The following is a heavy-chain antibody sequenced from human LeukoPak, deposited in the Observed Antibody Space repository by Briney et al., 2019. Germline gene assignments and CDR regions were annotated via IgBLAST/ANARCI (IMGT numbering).Heavy chain of an antibody. CDR1: GGSFSGYY. CDR3: AREGYYYDTSGYYLA. D-gene: IGHD3-22*01. V-gene: IGHV4-4*07. Sequence: PSETLSLTCAVYGGSFSGYYWSWIRQPAGKGLEWIGRIHPSGSTNYNPSLKSRVTISVDTSKNQFSLKLSSVTAADTAVYYCAREGYYYDTSGYYLAWGQGTLVTVSS. CDR2: IHPSGST. J-gene: IGHJ5*02.